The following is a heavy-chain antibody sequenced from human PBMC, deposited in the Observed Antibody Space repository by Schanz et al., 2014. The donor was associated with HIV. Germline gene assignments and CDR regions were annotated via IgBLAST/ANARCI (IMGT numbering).Heavy chain of an antibody. Sequence: QVQLVQSGAEVKKPGSSVKVSCKASGGSFSRSAISWVRQAPGQGLEWMGGIMPILGTANYAQKLQGRVTITADESTSTAYMELSSLRAEDTAVYYCARVKGAVDYWGQGTLVTVSS. J-gene: IGHJ4*02. CDR1: GGSFSRSA. V-gene: IGHV1-69*01. CDR2: IMPILGTA. CDR3: ARVKGAVDY.